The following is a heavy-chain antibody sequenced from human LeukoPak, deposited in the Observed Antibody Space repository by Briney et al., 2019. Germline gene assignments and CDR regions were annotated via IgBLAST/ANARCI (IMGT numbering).Heavy chain of an antibody. J-gene: IGHJ4*02. CDR3: ARAGITMVRGVHLFDY. CDR1: GYTFTSYG. Sequence: RASVKVSCKASGYTFTSYGISWVRQAPGQGLEWMGWISAYNGNTNYAQKLQGRVTMTTDTSTSTAYMELRSLRSDDTAVYYCARAGITMVRGVHLFDYWGQGTLVTVSS. V-gene: IGHV1-18*01. CDR2: ISAYNGNT. D-gene: IGHD3-10*01.